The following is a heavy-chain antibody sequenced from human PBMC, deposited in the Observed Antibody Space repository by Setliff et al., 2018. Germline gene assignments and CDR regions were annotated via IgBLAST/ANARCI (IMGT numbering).Heavy chain of an antibody. CDR1: GFTFTSYA. V-gene: IGHV3-74*01. Sequence: PGGSLRLSCAASGFTFTSYAMRWVRQAPGKGLEWVSYINNDGSSTTYEDSVKGRFTISRDNAKNTLYLQMNSLRAEDTAVYYCARAHSSTLSVHDYWGQGTLVTVSS. CDR2: INNDGSST. J-gene: IGHJ4*02. CDR3: ARAHSSTLSVHDY. D-gene: IGHD2-2*01.